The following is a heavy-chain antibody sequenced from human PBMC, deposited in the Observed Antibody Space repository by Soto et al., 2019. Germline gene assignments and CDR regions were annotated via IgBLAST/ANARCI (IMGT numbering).Heavy chain of an antibody. Sequence: GGSLRLSCAASGFTFSSYGMHWVRQAPGKGLEWVAVIWYDGSNKYYADSVKGRFTISRDNSKNTLYLQMNSLRAEDTAVYYCARDGRYCSGGSCYYYYYYMDVWGKGTTVTVSS. J-gene: IGHJ6*03. CDR3: ARDGRYCSGGSCYYYYYYMDV. CDR1: GFTFSSYG. CDR2: IWYDGSNK. D-gene: IGHD2-15*01. V-gene: IGHV3-33*01.